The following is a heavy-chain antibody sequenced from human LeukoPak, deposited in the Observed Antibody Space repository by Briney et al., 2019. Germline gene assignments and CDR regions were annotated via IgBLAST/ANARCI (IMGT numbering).Heavy chain of an antibody. Sequence: GGSLRLSCAASGLTFSSYSMNWVRQAPGKGLEWVSSISSSSSYIYYADSVKGRFTISRGNAKNSLYLQMNSLRAEDTAVYYCAREEGFGPSNWFDPWGQGTLVTVSS. CDR2: ISSSSSYI. D-gene: IGHD3-10*01. J-gene: IGHJ5*02. V-gene: IGHV3-21*01. CDR1: GLTFSSYS. CDR3: AREEGFGPSNWFDP.